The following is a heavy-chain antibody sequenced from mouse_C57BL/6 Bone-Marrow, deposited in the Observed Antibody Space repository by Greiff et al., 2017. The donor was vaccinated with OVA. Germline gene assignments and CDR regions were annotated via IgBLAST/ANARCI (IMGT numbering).Heavy chain of an antibody. V-gene: IGHV1-63*01. D-gene: IGHD3-3*01. Sequence: VQLQESGAELVRPGTSVKMSCKASGYTFTNYWIGWAKQRPGHGLEWIGDIYPGGGYTNYNEKFKGKATLTADKSSSTAYMQFSSLTSEDSAIYYCARGGWAYYFDYWGQGTTLTVSS. CDR3: ARGGWAYYFDY. CDR1: GYTFTNYW. CDR2: IYPGGGYT. J-gene: IGHJ2*01.